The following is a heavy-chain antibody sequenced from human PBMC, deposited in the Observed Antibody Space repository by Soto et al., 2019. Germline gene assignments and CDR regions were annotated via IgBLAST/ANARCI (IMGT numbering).Heavy chain of an antibody. CDR3: AKEYCRHYGMDV. Sequence: GGSLRLSCAASGFTFDDYAMHWVRQAPGKGLEWVSGISWNSGSIGYADSVKGRFTISRDNAKNSLYLQMNSLRAEDTALYYCAKEYCRHYGMDVWGQGTTVTVSS. D-gene: IGHD2-15*01. CDR1: GFTFDDYA. J-gene: IGHJ6*02. CDR2: ISWNSGSI. V-gene: IGHV3-9*01.